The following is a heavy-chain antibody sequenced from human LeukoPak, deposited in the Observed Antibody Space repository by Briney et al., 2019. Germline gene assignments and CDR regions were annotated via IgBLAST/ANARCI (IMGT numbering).Heavy chain of an antibody. CDR2: ISSSSSYT. CDR1: GFTFSDYY. CDR3: ARYRFGELTYGMDV. J-gene: IGHJ6*04. D-gene: IGHD3-10*01. V-gene: IGHV3-11*06. Sequence: GGSLRLSCAASGFTFSDYYMSWIRQAPGKGLERVSYISSSSSYTNYADSVKGRFTISRDNAKNSLYLQMNSLRAEDTAVYYCARYRFGELTYGMDVWGKGTTVTVSS.